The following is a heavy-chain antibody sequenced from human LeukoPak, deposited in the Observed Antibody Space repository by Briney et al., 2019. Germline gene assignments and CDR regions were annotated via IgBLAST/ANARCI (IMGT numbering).Heavy chain of an antibody. D-gene: IGHD3-10*01. CDR3: AGEKLGPMVRGVTLHY. CDR2: ISSSSSTI. J-gene: IGHJ4*02. V-gene: IGHV3-48*01. Sequence: GGSLRLSCAASGFTFSSYSMNWVRQAPGKGLEGVSYISSSSSTIYYADSVKGRFTISRDNAKNSLYLQMNSLRAEDTAVYYCAGEKLGPMVRGVTLHYWGQGTLVTVSS. CDR1: GFTFSSYS.